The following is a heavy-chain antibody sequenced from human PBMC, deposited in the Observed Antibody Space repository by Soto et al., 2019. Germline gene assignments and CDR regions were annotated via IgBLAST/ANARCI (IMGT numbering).Heavy chain of an antibody. J-gene: IGHJ4*02. V-gene: IGHV4-59*11. CDR3: TRANWYSEY. CDR2: IYYNGNT. CDR1: GGSISNHY. D-gene: IGHD7-27*01. Sequence: QVQLQESGPGLVKPSETLSLTCTVSGGSISNHYWSWIRQPPGKGLEWIGYIYYNGNTNYNPSLKSRVTMSVDTSKNQISLKCSSVTAADTAVYYCTRANWYSEYWGQGTLVTVSS.